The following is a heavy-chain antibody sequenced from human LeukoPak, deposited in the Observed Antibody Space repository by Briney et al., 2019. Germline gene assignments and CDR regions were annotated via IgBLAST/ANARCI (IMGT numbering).Heavy chain of an antibody. CDR1: GGSISNYL. CDR3: ARRNDFGI. V-gene: IGHV4-59*08. CDR2: IYYSGST. J-gene: IGHJ3*02. Sequence: SETLSLTCTVSGGSISNYLWSWIRQPPGKGLEWIGYIYYSGSTNYNPSLKSRVTILVDTSKNQFSLKLNSVTAADTAVYYCARRNDFGIWGQGTMVTVSS.